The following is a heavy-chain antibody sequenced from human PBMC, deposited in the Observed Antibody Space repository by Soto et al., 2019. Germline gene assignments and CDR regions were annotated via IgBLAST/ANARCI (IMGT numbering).Heavy chain of an antibody. D-gene: IGHD3-10*01. V-gene: IGHV5-51*01. Sequence: GESLKIFCTGSGYIFTSYWIGWARRLPGKGLEGMGVVYPGDSDARYSPSFQGQVTISADKSITTAYLQWSSLKASDTAMYYCARHKLGRNAALDIWGQGTMVTVSS. J-gene: IGHJ3*02. CDR1: GYIFTSYW. CDR2: VYPGDSDA. CDR3: ARHKLGRNAALDI.